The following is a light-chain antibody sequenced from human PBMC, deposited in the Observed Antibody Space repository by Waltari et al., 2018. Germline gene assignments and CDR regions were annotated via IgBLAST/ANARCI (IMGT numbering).Light chain of an antibody. Sequence: QSVLTQPPSVSGAPGQRVTISCTGSSSNIGAGNDVHWYQQLPGTAPKRLIYGTTKRASGAPYRCSGSKSGPSASRAMTGLRAEDEAGYYCQSDDSSLIGWVFGGGTKLTVL. J-gene: IGLJ3*02. CDR2: GTT. CDR1: SSNIGAGND. V-gene: IGLV1-40*01. CDR3: QSDDSSLIGWV.